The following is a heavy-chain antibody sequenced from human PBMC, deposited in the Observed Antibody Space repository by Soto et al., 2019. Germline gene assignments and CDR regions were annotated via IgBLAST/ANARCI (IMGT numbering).Heavy chain of an antibody. D-gene: IGHD5-18*01. CDR2: VYFSGRT. Sequence: SETLSPTCSVSGDSINSGDYYWTWMPQSPGKGLQWVGHVYFSGRTNYNPSLKSRVTISLDTSKNHFSLKLRSVTAGDTAVYYCARVPVDTYMIYWSDPWGQGTLVTVSS. CDR3: ARVPVDTYMIYWSDP. V-gene: IGHV4-61*03. J-gene: IGHJ5*02. CDR1: GDSINSGDYY.